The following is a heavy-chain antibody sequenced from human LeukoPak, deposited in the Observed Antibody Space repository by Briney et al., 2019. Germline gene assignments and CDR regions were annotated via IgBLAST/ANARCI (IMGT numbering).Heavy chain of an antibody. CDR2: ISFSGGNT. J-gene: IGHJ3*01. CDR3: ARDIELST. Sequence: TGGSLRLSCAASGFTFRDSAMSWVRQAPGKGLEWVSLISFSGGNTYYTDSVKGRFTISRDNSKGTMYLQMNSLRAEDTAIYYCARDIELSTWGLGTMVTVSS. D-gene: IGHD3-16*02. CDR1: GFTFRDSA. V-gene: IGHV3-23*01.